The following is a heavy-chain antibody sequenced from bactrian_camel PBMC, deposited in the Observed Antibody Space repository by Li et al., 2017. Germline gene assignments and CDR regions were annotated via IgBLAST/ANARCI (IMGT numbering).Heavy chain of an antibody. CDR2: MYTGFGGGNI. CDR1: GHTATTR. V-gene: IGHV3S1*01. CDR3: AADKWCVRSDALDPKRNFGY. Sequence: HVQLVESGGASVQAGESLRLSCVVSGHTATTRRCMAWFRQAPGKEREGVAAMYTGFGGGNIYYDDSVKGRFTISRDNTKSTLYLQMNDLKHDDTAMYYCAADKWCVRSDALDPKRNFGYWGQGTQVTVS. D-gene: IGHD1*01. J-gene: IGHJ6*01.